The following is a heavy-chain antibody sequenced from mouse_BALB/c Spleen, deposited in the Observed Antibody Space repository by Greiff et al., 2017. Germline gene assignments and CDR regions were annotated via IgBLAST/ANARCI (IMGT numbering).Heavy chain of an antibody. CDR2: INSNGGST. D-gene: IGHD2-14*01. CDR3: ARVGYRSWFAY. J-gene: IGHJ3*01. CDR1: GFTFSSYG. Sequence: DVKLVESGGGLVQPGGSLKLSCAASGFTFSSYGMSWVRQTPDKRLELVATINSNGGSTYYPDSVKGRFTISRDNAKNTLYLQMSSLKSEDTAMYYCARVGYRSWFAYWGQGTLVTVSA. V-gene: IGHV5-6-3*01.